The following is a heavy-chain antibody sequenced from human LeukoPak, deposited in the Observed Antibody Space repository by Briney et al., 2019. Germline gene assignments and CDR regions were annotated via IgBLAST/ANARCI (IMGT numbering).Heavy chain of an antibody. Sequence: PGGSLRLSCAASGFTFSSYSMNWVRQAPGKGLEWVSSISSSSSYIYYADSVKGRFTISRDNAKNSLYLQMNSLRAEGTAVYYCARASTIFGPFDPWGQGTLVTVSS. D-gene: IGHD3-3*01. V-gene: IGHV3-21*01. CDR3: ARASTIFGPFDP. CDR2: ISSSSSYI. J-gene: IGHJ5*02. CDR1: GFTFSSYS.